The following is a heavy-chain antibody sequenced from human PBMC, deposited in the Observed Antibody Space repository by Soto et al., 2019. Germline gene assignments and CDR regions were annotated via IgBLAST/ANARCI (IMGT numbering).Heavy chain of an antibody. CDR1: GFTFNNAW. V-gene: IGHV3-15*01. J-gene: IGHJ4*02. Sequence: HLVESGGGLVKPGGSLRLSCAASGFTFNNAWMSWVRQAPGKGLEWVGRIKGEADGGTTDYAAPVKGRITISRDHSKDTLYLQMNSLKTEDTAVYYCTTGLSNGYYNFDYWGQGTPVTLSS. D-gene: IGHD3-22*01. CDR3: TTGLSNGYYNFDY. CDR2: IKGEADGGTT.